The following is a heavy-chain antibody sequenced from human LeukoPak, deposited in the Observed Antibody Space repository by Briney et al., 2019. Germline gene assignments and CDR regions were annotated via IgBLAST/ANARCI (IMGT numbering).Heavy chain of an antibody. J-gene: IGHJ4*02. CDR1: GFTFSNYW. Sequence: GGSLRLSCEAYGFTFSNYWMSWVRQAPGKGLEWVANMKGGGSEKHYVDSMKGRSTISRDNAKNSLYLQMNSLTAEDTAVYYCARGQGVITTRLFYWGQGTLVTVSS. CDR2: MKGGGSEK. CDR3: ARGQGVITTRLFY. V-gene: IGHV3-7*01. D-gene: IGHD3-22*01.